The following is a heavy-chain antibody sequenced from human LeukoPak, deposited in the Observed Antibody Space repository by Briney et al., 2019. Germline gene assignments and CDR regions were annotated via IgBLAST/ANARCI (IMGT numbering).Heavy chain of an antibody. CDR2: IYYSGST. Sequence: SETLSLTCTVSGGPISSYYWSWIRKPPGKGLEWIGHIYYSGSTNYNPSLKSRVTISIDTSKNQFSLRLSSVTAADTAVYYCARGAAGYSYGWGQGTLVTVSS. CDR3: ARGAAGYSYG. V-gene: IGHV4-59*01. J-gene: IGHJ4*02. CDR1: GGPISSYY. D-gene: IGHD5-18*01.